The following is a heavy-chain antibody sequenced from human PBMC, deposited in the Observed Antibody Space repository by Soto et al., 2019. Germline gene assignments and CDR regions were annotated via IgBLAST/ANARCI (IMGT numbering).Heavy chain of an antibody. D-gene: IGHD3-22*01. CDR2: IYYSGST. J-gene: IGHJ5*02. V-gene: IGHV4-31*03. CDR1: GGSISSGGHY. Sequence: PSETLSLTCTVSGGSISSGGHYWSWIRQHPGKGLECIGYIYYSGSTYYNTSLMSRVTISVDTSKNQFSLNLSSVTAADTAVYYCAREGPRGYYDSSGYNNWFDPWGQGTLVTVSS. CDR3: AREGPRGYYDSSGYNNWFDP.